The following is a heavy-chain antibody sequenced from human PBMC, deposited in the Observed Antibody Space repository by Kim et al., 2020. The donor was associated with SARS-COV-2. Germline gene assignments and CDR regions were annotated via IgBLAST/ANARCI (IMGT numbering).Heavy chain of an antibody. V-gene: IGHV5-10-1*01. J-gene: IGHJ6*02. CDR2: IDPSYSYT. CDR3: ARREVGAAQKDYYYYGMDV. CDR1: GYSFTSYW. Sequence: GESLKISCKGSGYSFTSYWISWVRQMPGKGLEWMGRIDPSYSYTNYSPSFQGHVTISADKSISTAYLQWSSLKASDTAMYYCARREVGAAQKDYYYYGMDVWGQGTTVTVSS. D-gene: IGHD3-3*01.